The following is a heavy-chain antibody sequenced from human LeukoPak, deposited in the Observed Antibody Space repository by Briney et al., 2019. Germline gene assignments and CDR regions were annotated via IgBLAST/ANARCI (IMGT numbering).Heavy chain of an antibody. V-gene: IGHV3-30*18. CDR1: GITFRSYG. D-gene: IGHD4-17*01. Sequence: LRLSXXASGITFRSYGMHWVRQAPGKGLEWVAVISXXGSHKYYADSVKGRFSISRDNSKNTLYLQMNSLRADDTAVYYCAKWARGDTVTSIVGXNWXXPW. CDR3: AKWARGDTVTSIVGXNWXXP. J-gene: IGHJ5*02. CDR2: ISXXGSHK.